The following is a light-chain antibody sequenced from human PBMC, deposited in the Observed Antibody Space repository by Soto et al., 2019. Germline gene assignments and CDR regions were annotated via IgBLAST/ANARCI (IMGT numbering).Light chain of an antibody. CDR2: AAS. CDR1: QDISSW. CDR3: QQYNTYPST. J-gene: IGKJ5*01. V-gene: IGKV1D-16*01. Sequence: DIQMTQSPSSLSASVGDRVTITCRASQDISSWLVWYQQKPEKAPKSLICAASSLQSGVPSRFSGSGSGTDFTLTISSLQPEDFATYYCQQYNTYPSTFGQGTRLEIK.